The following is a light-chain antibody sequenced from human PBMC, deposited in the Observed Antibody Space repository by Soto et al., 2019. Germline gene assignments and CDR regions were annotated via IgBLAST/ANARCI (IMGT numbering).Light chain of an antibody. V-gene: IGKV3-11*01. CDR3: QQRATWPPFT. Sequence: EIVLTQSPATLSLSPGDRATLSCRASQNVRTYLGWYQQKPGQAPRLLIYDASNRATGIPARFSGSGSGTDFTLTISSLEPEDFAVYYCQQRATWPPFTFGRGTKVDLK. CDR1: QNVRTY. CDR2: DAS. J-gene: IGKJ3*01.